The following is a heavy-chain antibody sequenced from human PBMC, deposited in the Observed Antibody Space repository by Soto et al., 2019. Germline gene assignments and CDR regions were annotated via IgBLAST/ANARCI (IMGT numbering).Heavy chain of an antibody. CDR1: GYAFTTYG. V-gene: IGHV1-18*01. J-gene: IGHJ4*02. D-gene: IGHD1-1*01. CDR3: ARGRYGDY. Sequence: QVHLVQSGAEVKKPGASVKVSCKGSGYAFTTYGITWVRQAPGQGLEWMGWISAHNGNTNYAQKLQGRVTETRDTSXXXXYXELRXLXSDDTAVYYCARGRYGDYWGQGALVTVSS. CDR2: ISAHNGNT.